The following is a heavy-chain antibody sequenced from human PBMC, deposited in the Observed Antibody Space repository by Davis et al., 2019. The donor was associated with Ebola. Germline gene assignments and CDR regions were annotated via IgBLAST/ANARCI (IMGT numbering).Heavy chain of an antibody. J-gene: IGHJ4*02. CDR2: ISPNSGGT. Sequence: ASVKVSCKASGYTFTGYYMHWVRQAPGQGLEWMGRISPNSGGTNYAQKFQGRVTVTRDTSISTVYMELSRLRSDDTAVYYCAREGYSYGYLSSVSGGDYWGQGTLVTVSS. CDR3: AREGYSYGYLSSVSGGDY. D-gene: IGHD5-18*01. V-gene: IGHV1-2*06. CDR1: GYTFTGYY.